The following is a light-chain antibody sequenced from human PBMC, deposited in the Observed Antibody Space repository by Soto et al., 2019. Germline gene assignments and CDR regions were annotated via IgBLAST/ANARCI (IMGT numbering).Light chain of an antibody. Sequence: EIVLTQSPGSLSLSPGERATLSCRASQSVDSSFFAWYQQKPGQAPRLLIYGASNRATGIPDRFSGRGSGTAFTLPISRLEPEDFAVYYCQQYVSSVTFGQGTKVEIK. CDR1: QSVDSSF. CDR2: GAS. CDR3: QQYVSSVT. J-gene: IGKJ1*01. V-gene: IGKV3-20*01.